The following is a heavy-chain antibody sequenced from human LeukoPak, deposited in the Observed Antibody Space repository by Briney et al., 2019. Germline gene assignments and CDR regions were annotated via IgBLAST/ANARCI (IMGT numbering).Heavy chain of an antibody. V-gene: IGHV1-69*13. CDR1: GGTFSSYA. J-gene: IGHJ4*02. Sequence: GASVKVSCKASGGTFSSYAISWVRQAPGQGLEWMGGIIPIFGTANYAQKFQGRVTITADESTSTAYMELSSLRSEDTAVHYCARESLATIPYFDYWGQGTLVTVSS. CDR3: ARESLATIPYFDY. D-gene: IGHD5-12*01. CDR2: IIPIFGTA.